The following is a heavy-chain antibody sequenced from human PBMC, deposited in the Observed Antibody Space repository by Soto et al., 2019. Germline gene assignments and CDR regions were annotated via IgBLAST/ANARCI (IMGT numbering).Heavy chain of an antibody. V-gene: IGHV1-2*04. CDR1: GYTFTGYY. J-gene: IGHJ5*02. CDR3: ARGIMITFGGVIVPTGWFDP. D-gene: IGHD3-16*02. CDR2: INPNSGGT. Sequence: ASVKVSCKASGYTFTGYYMHWVRQAPGQGLEWMGWINPNSGGTNYAQKFQGWVTMTRDTSISTAYMERSRLRSDDTAVYYCARGIMITFGGVIVPTGWFDPWGQGTLVTVSS.